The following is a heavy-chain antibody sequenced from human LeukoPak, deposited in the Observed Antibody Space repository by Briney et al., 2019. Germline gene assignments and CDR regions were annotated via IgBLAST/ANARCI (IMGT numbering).Heavy chain of an antibody. CDR1: GGSIGSYY. CDR3: ARGLTYYFDSSGYYVTDAFDI. D-gene: IGHD3-22*01. Sequence: PSETLSLTCTVSGGSIGSYYWSWIRQPPGTGLEWIGYIYYSGSTNYNPSLKSRVTISVDTSKNQFSLKLTSVTAADTAVYYCARGLTYYFDSSGYYVTDAFDIWGQGTMVTVSS. J-gene: IGHJ3*02. V-gene: IGHV4-59*01. CDR2: IYYSGST.